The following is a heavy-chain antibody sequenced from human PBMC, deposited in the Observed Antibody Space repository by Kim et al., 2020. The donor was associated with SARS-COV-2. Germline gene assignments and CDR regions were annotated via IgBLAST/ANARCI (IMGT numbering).Heavy chain of an antibody. V-gene: IGHV3-53*01. J-gene: IGHJ4*02. CDR3: AGSQGDY. CDR2: LCSLGST. CDR1: GFSVSTSC. Sequence: GGSLRLSCAASGFSVSTSCMSWVRQAPGKGLEWVSVLCSLGSTSYADSVKGRFTISRDVSRNTLYLQMNSLRVEDTAVYYCAGSQGDYWGQGTLVTVSS.